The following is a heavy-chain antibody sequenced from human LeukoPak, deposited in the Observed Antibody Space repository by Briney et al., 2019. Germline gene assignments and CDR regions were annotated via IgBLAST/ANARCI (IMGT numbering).Heavy chain of an antibody. CDR1: GFSSSAYA. CDR2: IGASGLNT. D-gene: IGHD3-22*01. J-gene: IGHJ4*02. CDR3: AKNWDDYDSSGPIDH. V-gene: IGHV3-23*01. Sequence: GGSLRLSCAASGFSSSAYAMSWVRQAPGKGLEWVSGIGASGLNTYYADTVKGRLTVSRDNSNNAVYLQLYSLRVEDTAVYYCAKNWDDYDSSGPIDHWGRGALVTVSS.